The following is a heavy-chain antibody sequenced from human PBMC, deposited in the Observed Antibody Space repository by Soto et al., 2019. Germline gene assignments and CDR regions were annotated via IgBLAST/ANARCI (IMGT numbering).Heavy chain of an antibody. V-gene: IGHV3-23*01. CDR1: GFTFSSYA. CDR3: AKGLYSGSYFDY. D-gene: IGHD1-26*01. J-gene: IGHJ4*02. Sequence: GGSLRLSCAASGFTFSSYAMTWVRQAPGKGLEWVSAISGSGGSTYYADSVKRQFTISRDNSKNTLYLQMNSLRAEDTAVYYCAKGLYSGSYFDYWGQGTLVTVSS. CDR2: ISGSGGST.